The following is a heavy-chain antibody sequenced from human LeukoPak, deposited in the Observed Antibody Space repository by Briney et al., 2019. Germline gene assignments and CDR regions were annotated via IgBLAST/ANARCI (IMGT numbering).Heavy chain of an antibody. J-gene: IGHJ4*02. CDR1: GYTFFTYG. CDR2: ISTYNGNT. CDR3: ARQYGDNSGSLDH. D-gene: IGHD4-23*01. Sequence: ASVKVSCKASGYTFFTYGVTWVRQAPGQGLEWMGWISTYNGNTIAQKFQGRVTLTTDTSMSTAYMELRSLRSDDAAVYYCARQYGDNSGSLDHWGQGTLVTVSS. V-gene: IGHV1-18*01.